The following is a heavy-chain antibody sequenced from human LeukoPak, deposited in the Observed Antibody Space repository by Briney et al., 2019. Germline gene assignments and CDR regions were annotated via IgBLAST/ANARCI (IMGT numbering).Heavy chain of an antibody. D-gene: IGHD3-22*01. V-gene: IGHV4-59*01. CDR3: ARGGYYYDSNWFDP. Sequence: PSETLSLTCTVSGGSISSYYWSWIRQPPGKGLEWIGYIYYSGSTNYNPSLKSRVTISVDTSKNQFSLKLSSVTAADTAVYYCARGGYYYDSNWFDPWGQGTLVTVSS. J-gene: IGHJ5*02. CDR1: GGSISSYY. CDR2: IYYSGST.